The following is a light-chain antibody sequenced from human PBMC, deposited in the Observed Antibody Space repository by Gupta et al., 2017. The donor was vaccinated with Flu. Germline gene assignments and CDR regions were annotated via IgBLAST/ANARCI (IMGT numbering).Light chain of an antibody. CDR2: KDS. V-gene: IGLV3-1*01. Sequence: SSALPQPPSVSVSPIQTARITCSGNNLGNKYVCWYQQKPGQSPILVIYKDSKRPSGIPERFSGSNSGNTATLTISGTQAWDEDDYYCQTGDSTTGVFGGGTKLTVL. J-gene: IGLJ3*02. CDR3: QTGDSTTGV. CDR1: NLGNKY.